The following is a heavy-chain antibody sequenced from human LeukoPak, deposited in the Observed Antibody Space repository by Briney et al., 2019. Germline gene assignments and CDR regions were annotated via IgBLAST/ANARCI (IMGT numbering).Heavy chain of an antibody. Sequence: PGGSLRLSCAASGFTFSSYAMHWVRQAPGKGLECVSAISSNGGSTYYANSVKGRFTISRDNSKNTLYLQMGSLRAEDMAVYYCAKDYRPHDFWSGLVDYWGQGTLVTVSS. CDR3: AKDYRPHDFWSGLVDY. CDR2: ISSNGGST. CDR1: GFTFSSYA. D-gene: IGHD3-3*01. V-gene: IGHV3-64*01. J-gene: IGHJ4*02.